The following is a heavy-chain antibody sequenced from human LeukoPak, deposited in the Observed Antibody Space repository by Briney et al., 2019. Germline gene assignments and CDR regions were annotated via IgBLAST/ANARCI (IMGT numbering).Heavy chain of an antibody. CDR3: ATDRVYRSSGRSWGFFDY. V-gene: IGHV1-24*01. CDR1: EYSLSDLS. CDR2: LDSENNKM. D-gene: IGHD6-19*01. J-gene: IGHJ4*02. Sequence: ASVKVSCKISEYSLSDLSIHWVREAPGEGLEWMGGLDSENNKMVYSQKFQGRVTVTEDTSADTAYMELTSLRSEDTAVYFCATDRVYRSSGRSWGFFDYWGQGTLVIVSS.